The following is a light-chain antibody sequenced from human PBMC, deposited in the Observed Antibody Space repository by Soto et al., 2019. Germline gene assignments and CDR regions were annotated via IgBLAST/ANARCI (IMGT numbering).Light chain of an antibody. Sequence: QSALTQPASLSGSPGQSITISCTGTSSDIGGYNYVSWYQQHPGKAPKLIIRDVSNRPSGVSDRFFGSKSGNTASLTISGLQAEDEADYYCSSYRASSTTHYVFGTGTKVTVL. J-gene: IGLJ1*01. CDR1: SSDIGGYNY. V-gene: IGLV2-14*03. CDR2: DVS. CDR3: SSYRASSTTHYV.